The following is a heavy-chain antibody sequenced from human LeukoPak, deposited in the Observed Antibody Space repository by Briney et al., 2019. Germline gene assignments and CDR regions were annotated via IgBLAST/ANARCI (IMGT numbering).Heavy chain of an antibody. CDR2: IYHSGST. V-gene: IGHV4-30-2*01. J-gene: IGHJ4*02. CDR3: ASLKYYGSGSYSFDY. CDR1: GGSISSGGYS. Sequence: SETLSLTCAVSGGSISSGGYSWSWIRQPPGKGLEWIGYIYHSGSTYHNPSLKSRVTISVDRSKNQFSLKLSSVTAADTAVYYCASLKYYGSGSYSFDYWGQGTLVTVSS. D-gene: IGHD3-10*01.